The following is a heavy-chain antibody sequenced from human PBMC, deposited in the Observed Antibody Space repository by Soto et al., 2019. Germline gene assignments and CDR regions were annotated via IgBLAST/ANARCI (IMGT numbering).Heavy chain of an antibody. Sequence: GGSLRLSCAASGFTFSSYSMNWVRQAPGKGLEWVSSISSSSSYIYYADSVKGRFTISRDNAKNSLYLQMNSLRAEDTAVYYCARDARYCISTSCYYYYYGMDVWGQGTTVTVSS. CDR2: ISSSSSYI. V-gene: IGHV3-21*01. J-gene: IGHJ6*02. CDR3: ARDARYCISTSCYYYYYGMDV. CDR1: GFTFSSYS. D-gene: IGHD2-2*01.